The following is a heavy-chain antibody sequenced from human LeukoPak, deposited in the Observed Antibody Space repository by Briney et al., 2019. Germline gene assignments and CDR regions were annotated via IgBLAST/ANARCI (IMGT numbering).Heavy chain of an antibody. CDR1: GYSISSGYY. CDR3: ARGAYFDWLYRLDY. CDR2: IYHSGIT. V-gene: IGHV4-38-2*02. Sequence: SETLSLTCTVSGYSISSGYYWVWIRQPPGKGLEGIGSIYHSGITNYSPSLKSRVTISADTSKNQFSLKLSSVTPADTAVYYCARGAYFDWLYRLDYWGQGTLVTVSS. D-gene: IGHD3-9*01. J-gene: IGHJ4*02.